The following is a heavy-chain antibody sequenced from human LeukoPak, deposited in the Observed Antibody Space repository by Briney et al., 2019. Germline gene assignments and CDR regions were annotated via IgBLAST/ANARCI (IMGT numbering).Heavy chain of an antibody. CDR1: GYTFINYG. Sequence: ASVKVSCKASGYTFINYGITWVRQAPGQGLEWMGWISPYNGNTKYLQKFQGRVTITRNTSISTAYMELSSLRSEDTAVYYCARVPKLRGRQSGLNWFDPWGRGTLVTVSS. CDR2: ISPYNGNT. J-gene: IGHJ5*02. CDR3: ARVPKLRGRQSGLNWFDP. D-gene: IGHD5-12*01. V-gene: IGHV1-8*01.